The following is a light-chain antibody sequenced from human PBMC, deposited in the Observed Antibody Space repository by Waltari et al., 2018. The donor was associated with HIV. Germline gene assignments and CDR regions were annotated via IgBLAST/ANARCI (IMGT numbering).Light chain of an antibody. J-gene: IGLJ2*01. CDR2: EFY. Sequence: QSALTQPPSVSGFPGQSVTISCPGFRGDVPPFNLVPWYQQPPNTAPKLILYEFYKRPSVVPDRVSGSQSGDMASLTVSGLQTEDEADYYCALYTTRNIIFGGGTNLVVL. V-gene: IGLV2-18*01. CDR1: RGDVPPFNL. CDR3: ALYTTRNII.